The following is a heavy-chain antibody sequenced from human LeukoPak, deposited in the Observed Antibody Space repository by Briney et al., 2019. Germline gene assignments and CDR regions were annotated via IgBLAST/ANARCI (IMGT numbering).Heavy chain of an antibody. V-gene: IGHV3-53*01. J-gene: IGHJ4*02. Sequence: GGSLRLSCAASGFTVSSNYMSWVRQAPGKGLEWVPVIYSGGSTYYADSVKGRFTISRDNSKNTLYLQMNSLRAEDTAVYYCAKAELDSSGFGYWGQGTLVTVSS. CDR1: GFTVSSNY. CDR3: AKAELDSSGFGY. D-gene: IGHD6-19*01. CDR2: IYSGGST.